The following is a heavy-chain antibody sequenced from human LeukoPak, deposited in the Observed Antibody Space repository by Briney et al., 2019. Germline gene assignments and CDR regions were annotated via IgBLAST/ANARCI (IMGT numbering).Heavy chain of an antibody. V-gene: IGHV7-4-1*02. J-gene: IGHJ6*02. CDR3: AKDWFGELSHYYGMDV. CDR1: GYTFTSYA. CDR2: INTNTGNP. Sequence: GASVKVSCKASGYTFTSYAMNWVRQAPGQGLEWMGWINTNTGNPTYAQGFTGRFVFSLDTSVSTAYLQISSLKAEDTAVYYCAKDWFGELSHYYGMDVWGQGTTVTVSS. D-gene: IGHD3-10*01.